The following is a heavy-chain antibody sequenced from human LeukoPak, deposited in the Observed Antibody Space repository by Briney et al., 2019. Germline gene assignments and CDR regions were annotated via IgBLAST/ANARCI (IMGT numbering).Heavy chain of an antibody. CDR2: MNPNSGNT. V-gene: IGHV1-8*01. Sequence: ASVKVSCKASGYTFTSCDINWVRQATGQGLEWMGWMNPNSGNTGYAQKFQGRVTMTRNTSISTAYMELSSLRSEDTAVYYCAREVDYGGTLYYYYYGMDVWGQGTTVTVSS. CDR1: GYTFTSCD. D-gene: IGHD4-23*01. J-gene: IGHJ6*02. CDR3: AREVDYGGTLYYYYYGMDV.